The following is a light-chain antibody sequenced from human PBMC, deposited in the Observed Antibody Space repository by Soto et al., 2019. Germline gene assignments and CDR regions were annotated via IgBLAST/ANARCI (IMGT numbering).Light chain of an antibody. J-gene: IGKJ4*01. V-gene: IGKV3-15*01. CDR2: GAS. Sequence: EIVMTQSPATLSVSPGERATLSFRASQSVSSNLARYQQKPGQAPRLLIYGASTRATGIPARFSGSGSGTAFTLTISSLQSEDFAVYYCQQYTNWPPLTFGGGTKVEIK. CDR3: QQYTNWPPLT. CDR1: QSVSSN.